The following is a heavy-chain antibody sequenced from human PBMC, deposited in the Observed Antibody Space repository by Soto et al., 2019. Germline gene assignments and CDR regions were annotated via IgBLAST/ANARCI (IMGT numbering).Heavy chain of an antibody. Sequence: PSETLSLTCAVYGGSFSDYSWSWIRQPPVKGLEWMGEINHSGSTNYNPSLKSRVTISVETSKNQFSLKLSSVTAADTAVYYCARGRRINSGSYRERNWFDPWGQGTRGTI. CDR2: INHSGST. D-gene: IGHD6-6*01. CDR3: ARGRRINSGSYRERNWFDP. CDR1: GGSFSDYS. J-gene: IGHJ5*02. V-gene: IGHV4-34*01.